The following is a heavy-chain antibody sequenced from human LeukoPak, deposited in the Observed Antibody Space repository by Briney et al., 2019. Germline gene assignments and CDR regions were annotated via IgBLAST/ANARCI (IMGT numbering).Heavy chain of an antibody. J-gene: IGHJ4*02. CDR3: VRDSTGGSPAFDY. CDR2: ISSSSSYI. CDR1: GFTFSSYS. V-gene: IGHV3-21*01. Sequence: GGSLRLSCAASGFTFSSYSMNWVRQAPGKGLEWVSSISSSSSYIYYADSVKGRFTISRDNAKNSLYLQMNSLRAEDTAVYYCVRDSTGGSPAFDYWGRGTLVTVSS. D-gene: IGHD3-16*01.